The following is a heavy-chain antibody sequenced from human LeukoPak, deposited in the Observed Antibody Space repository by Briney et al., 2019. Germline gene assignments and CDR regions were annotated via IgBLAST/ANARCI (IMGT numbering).Heavy chain of an antibody. V-gene: IGHV3-23*01. Sequence: GGSLRLSCAASGFTFSSYAMSWVRQAPGKGLEWVSAISGSGGSTYYADSVKGRFTISRDNSKNTLYLQMNSLRAEDTAVYYCAKDRGYSYGYSTAFDYWGQGTLVTVSS. D-gene: IGHD5-18*01. CDR1: GFTFSSYA. J-gene: IGHJ4*02. CDR2: ISGSGGST. CDR3: AKDRGYSYGYSTAFDY.